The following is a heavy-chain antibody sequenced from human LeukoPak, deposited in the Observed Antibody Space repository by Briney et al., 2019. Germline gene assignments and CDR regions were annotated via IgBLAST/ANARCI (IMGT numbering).Heavy chain of an antibody. D-gene: IGHD6-19*01. CDR2: ITGSGSTT. CDR3: ATAGGSSGSYPLIY. V-gene: IGHV3-23*01. CDR1: GFIFSTYT. Sequence: GGSLRLSCSASGFIFSTYTMYWVRQAPGKGLERVSVITGSGSTTFYADSVKGRFTISRDNSKNTVFLQMNSLRVEDTAVYYCATAGGSSGSYPLIYWGQGILVTVSS. J-gene: IGHJ4*02.